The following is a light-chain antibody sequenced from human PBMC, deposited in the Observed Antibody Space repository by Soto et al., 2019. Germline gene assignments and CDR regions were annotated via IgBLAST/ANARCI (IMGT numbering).Light chain of an antibody. CDR3: QTWDTVSVI. Sequence: QPVLTQSPSASASLGASVKFTCTLSSGHSSYAIAWHQQQPEKGPRYLMKLNSDGSHNKGDGIPDRFSGSSSGAERYLTISSLQSEDEADYYCQTWDTVSVIFGGGTKLTVL. J-gene: IGLJ2*01. CDR1: SGHSSYA. V-gene: IGLV4-69*01. CDR2: LNSDGSH.